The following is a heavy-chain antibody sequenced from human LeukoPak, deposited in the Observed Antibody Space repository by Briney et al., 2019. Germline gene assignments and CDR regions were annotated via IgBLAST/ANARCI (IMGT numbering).Heavy chain of an antibody. D-gene: IGHD3-3*01. CDR2: VFFTGNT. CDR1: GTSISDYY. CDR3: ARGRITIFGVAIKNWFDP. Sequence: SETLSLTCAVSGTSISDYYWSWIRQSPGKGLEWIGYVFFTGNTNYNPSLKSRVTISVDTSKNQFSLKLSSVTAADTAVYYCARGRITIFGVAIKNWFDPWGQGTLVTVSS. J-gene: IGHJ5*02. V-gene: IGHV4-59*12.